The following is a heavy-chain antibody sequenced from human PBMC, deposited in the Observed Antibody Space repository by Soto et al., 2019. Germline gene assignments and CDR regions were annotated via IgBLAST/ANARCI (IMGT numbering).Heavy chain of an antibody. CDR1: GGSFSGYY. J-gene: IGHJ6*02. Sequence: PSETLSLTCAAYGGSFSGYYWCWIRQPPGKXLEWIGEINHSGSTNYNPSLKSRVTISVDTSKNQFSLKLSSVTAADTAVYYCARNSGSGWHSYYYYYGMDVWGQGTTVTVSS. CDR2: INHSGST. V-gene: IGHV4-34*01. D-gene: IGHD6-19*01. CDR3: ARNSGSGWHSYYYYYGMDV.